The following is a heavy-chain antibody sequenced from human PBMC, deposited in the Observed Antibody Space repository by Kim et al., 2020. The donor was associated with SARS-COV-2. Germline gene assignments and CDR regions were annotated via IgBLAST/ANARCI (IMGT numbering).Heavy chain of an antibody. D-gene: IGHD3-3*01. V-gene: IGHV3-11*05. CDR2: ISSSSSYT. Sequence: GGSLRLSCAASGFTFSDYYMSWIRQAPGKGLEWVSYISSSSSYTNYADSVKGRFTISRDNAKNSLYLQMNSLRAEDTAVYYCAREDTIFGVVTTDNWFDPWGEGTLVTVSS. CDR1: GFTFSDYY. CDR3: AREDTIFGVVTTDNWFDP. J-gene: IGHJ5*02.